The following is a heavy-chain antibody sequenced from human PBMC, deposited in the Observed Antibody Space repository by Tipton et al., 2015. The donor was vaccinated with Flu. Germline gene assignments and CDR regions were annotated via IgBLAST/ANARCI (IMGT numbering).Heavy chain of an antibody. D-gene: IGHD2-21*01. CDR3: ARDRSPGLERLDYYYMDV. CDR1: GYTFTSSD. CDR2: VNPFFGPP. Sequence: QSGAEVKKPGSSVEVSCKASGYTFTSSDINWVRQAPGQGLEWMGGVNPFFGPPQYAQKFQDRLTIDADDSTSTAYMELRSLSSEDTAVYFCARDRSPGLERLDYYYMDVWGEGTTVTVSS. J-gene: IGHJ6*03. V-gene: IGHV1-69*01.